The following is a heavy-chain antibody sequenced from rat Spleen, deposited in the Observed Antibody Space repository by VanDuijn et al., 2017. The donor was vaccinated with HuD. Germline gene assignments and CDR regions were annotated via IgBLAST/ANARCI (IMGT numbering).Heavy chain of an antibody. D-gene: IGHD1-11*01. CDR2: ISYDGSSA. Sequence: EVRLVESGGGLVRPGRSLKLSCAASGFTFSDYNMAWVRQAPKKGLEWVATISYDGSSAYYRDSVKGRFTISRDNAQSTLYLQMDSLRSEDTATYYCASQLRRASFDYWGQGVMVTVSS. J-gene: IGHJ2*01. CDR3: ASQLRRASFDY. V-gene: IGHV5-7*01. CDR1: GFTFSDYN.